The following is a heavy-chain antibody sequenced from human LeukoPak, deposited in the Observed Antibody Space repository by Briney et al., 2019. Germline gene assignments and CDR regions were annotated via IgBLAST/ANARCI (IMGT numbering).Heavy chain of an antibody. CDR3: ARALYYGSGGMDV. CDR1: GFTSSDYY. D-gene: IGHD3-10*01. J-gene: IGHJ6*02. CDR2: ISSDNTYT. V-gene: IGHV3-11*06. Sequence: KPGGSLRLSCAASGFTSSDYYMSWVRQAPGKEMECVSYISSDNTYTNYADSVRGRFTISRDNAKNSLYLQMNSLRAEDTAVYYCARALYYGSGGMDVWGQGTTVTVSS.